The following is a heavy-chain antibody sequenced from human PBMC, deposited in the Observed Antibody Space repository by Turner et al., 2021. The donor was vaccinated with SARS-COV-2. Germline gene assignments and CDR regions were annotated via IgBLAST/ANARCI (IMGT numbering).Heavy chain of an antibody. J-gene: IGHJ4*02. D-gene: IGHD2-15*01. CDR2: NHFSGTT. V-gene: IGHV4-59*01. Sequence: QVQLQESGPGLVKPSATLSLTCTVSGASISGSYWSWVRQPPGKGLEWIGYNHFSGTTNYNPSLRSRVTISLDTSKSQFSLHLRSVTAADTAVYYCTRELGYCSDGSCRFEYDYWGQGTLVTVSS. CDR3: TRELGYCSDGSCRFEYDY. CDR1: GASISGSY.